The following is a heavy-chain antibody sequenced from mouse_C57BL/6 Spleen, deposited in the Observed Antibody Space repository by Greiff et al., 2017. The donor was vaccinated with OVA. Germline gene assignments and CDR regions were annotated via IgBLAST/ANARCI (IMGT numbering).Heavy chain of an antibody. J-gene: IGHJ3*01. CDR2: IWRGGST. Sequence: QVQLQQSGPGLVQPSQSLSITCTVSGFSLTSYGVHWVRQSPGKGLEWLGVIWRGGSTDYNAAFMSRLSITKDNSKSQVFFKMNRLQADDTAIYYGAKALSNPAWFAYWGQGTLVTVSA. CDR1: GFSLTSYG. D-gene: IGHD2-5*01. V-gene: IGHV2-5*01. CDR3: AKALSNPAWFAY.